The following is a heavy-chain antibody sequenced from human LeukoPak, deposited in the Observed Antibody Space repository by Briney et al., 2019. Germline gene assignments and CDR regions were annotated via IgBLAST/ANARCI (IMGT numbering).Heavy chain of an antibody. CDR2: INPNSGGT. CDR1: GYTFTGYY. V-gene: IGHV1-2*06. Sequence: ASVKVSCKAPGYTFTGYYMHWLRQAPGQGLEWMGRINPNSGGTNYAQKFQGRVTITRDTSISTAYMELSRLRSDDTAVYYCARGVSIAARREYNWFDPWDQGTLVTVSS. D-gene: IGHD6-6*01. J-gene: IGHJ5*02. CDR3: ARGVSIAARREYNWFDP.